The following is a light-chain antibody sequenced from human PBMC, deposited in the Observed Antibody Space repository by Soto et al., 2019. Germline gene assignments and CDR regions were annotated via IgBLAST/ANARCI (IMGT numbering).Light chain of an antibody. CDR3: QKYNSAPLT. V-gene: IGKV1-39*01. Sequence: DIQMTQSPSSLSASIGDRVTITCRASQTVNTYLHWYQQKPGKAPKLLIYAASNLQSGVPSRFSGSGSGTNFTLTISSLQPEDVATYYCQKYNSAPLTFGGGTKVEIK. CDR1: QTVNTY. J-gene: IGKJ4*01. CDR2: AAS.